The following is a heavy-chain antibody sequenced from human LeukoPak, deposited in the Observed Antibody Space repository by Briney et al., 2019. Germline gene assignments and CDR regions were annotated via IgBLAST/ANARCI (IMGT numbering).Heavy chain of an antibody. J-gene: IGHJ5*02. CDR2: IYYSGST. CDR3: ARSFSSSGWYQQGWFDP. V-gene: IGHV4-59*08. D-gene: IGHD6-19*01. Sequence: PSETLSLTYTVSGGSISSYYWSWIRQPPGKGLEWIGYIYYSGSTNYNPSLKSRVTISVDTSKNQFSLKLSPVTAADTAVYYCARSFSSSGWYQQGWFDPWGQGTLVTVSS. CDR1: GGSISSYY.